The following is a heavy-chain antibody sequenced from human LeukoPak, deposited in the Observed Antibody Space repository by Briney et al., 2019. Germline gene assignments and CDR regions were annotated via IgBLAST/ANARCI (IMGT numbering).Heavy chain of an antibody. D-gene: IGHD2-2*01. CDR3: ARDSTRCIRTNCYHNDPFDI. Sequence: ASVKLSCKAFDSTFNSQGFSWVRQAPGQGLEWMGWISAYNGNTRFARKLQDRVSMTTDTSTTTAYMELRSLTSDDTATYYCARDSTRCIRTNCYHNDPFDIWGQGTMVTVSS. V-gene: IGHV1-18*01. CDR2: ISAYNGNT. CDR1: DSTFNSQG. J-gene: IGHJ3*02.